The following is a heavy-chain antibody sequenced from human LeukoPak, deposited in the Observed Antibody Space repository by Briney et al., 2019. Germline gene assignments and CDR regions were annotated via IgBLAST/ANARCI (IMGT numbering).Heavy chain of an antibody. CDR3: ARGRFRYYFDY. Sequence: SETLSLTCAVYGGSFSGYYWSWIRQPPGKGLEWIGEINHSGSTNYNPSLKSRVAISVDTSKNQFSLKLSSVTAADTAVYYCARGRFRYYFDYWGQGTLVTVSS. D-gene: IGHD3-3*01. V-gene: IGHV4-34*01. J-gene: IGHJ4*02. CDR2: INHSGST. CDR1: GGSFSGYY.